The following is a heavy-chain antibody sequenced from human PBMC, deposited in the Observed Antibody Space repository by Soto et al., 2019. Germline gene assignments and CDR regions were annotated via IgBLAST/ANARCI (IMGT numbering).Heavy chain of an antibody. Sequence: ASVKVSCKAPGDTFTSYYLNWLRQAPGQGLEWMGVINPHGGSTKYAQKFQGRITMTRDTSRSTVYMELSSLRSDDTAIYYCARSSGGNFGIIIEGSNWFDPWGQGTLVTVSS. J-gene: IGHJ5*02. CDR3: ARSSGGNFGIIIEGSNWFDP. CDR2: INPHGGST. D-gene: IGHD3-3*01. V-gene: IGHV1-46*01. CDR1: GDTFTSYY.